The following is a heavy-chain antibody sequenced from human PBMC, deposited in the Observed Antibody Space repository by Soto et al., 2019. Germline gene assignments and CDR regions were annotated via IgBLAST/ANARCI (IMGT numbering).Heavy chain of an antibody. V-gene: IGHV4-59*01. CDR1: GGSISSYY. CDR3: ARDRITGIFDY. Sequence: SETLSLTCTVSGGSISSYYWSWIRQPPGKGLEWIGYIYYSGSTNYNPSLKSRVTISVDTSKNQFSLKLSSVTAADTAVYYCARDRITGIFDYWGQGTLVTVSS. J-gene: IGHJ4*02. CDR2: IYYSGST. D-gene: IGHD1-20*01.